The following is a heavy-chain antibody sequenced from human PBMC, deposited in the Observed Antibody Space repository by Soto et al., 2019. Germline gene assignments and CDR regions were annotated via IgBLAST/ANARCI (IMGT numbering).Heavy chain of an antibody. J-gene: IGHJ4*02. CDR2: ISSSSSYT. D-gene: IGHD1-26*01. CDR3: AGKQWEPSGNYYFDF. V-gene: IGHV3-11*06. Sequence: QVQLLEAGGGLAKPGGSLRLSCAASGFTFSDYYMSWIRQAPGKGLEWVSYISSSSSYTSYADSVKGRFSISRDNIKNFLYLQMDSLRAEDTAIYYCAGKQWEPSGNYYFDFWGQGVLVTVS. CDR1: GFTFSDYY.